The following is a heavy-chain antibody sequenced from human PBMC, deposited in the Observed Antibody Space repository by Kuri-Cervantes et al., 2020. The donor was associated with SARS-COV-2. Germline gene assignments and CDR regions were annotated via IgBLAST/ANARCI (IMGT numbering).Heavy chain of an antibody. CDR2: VYYSGST. V-gene: IGHV4-39*01. CDR1: GGFISNSSYH. Sequence: SETLSLTCTVSGGFISNSSYHWGWIRQPPGKGLEWIGSVYYSGSTYYNPSLRSRVTMSVDTSKNQFSLKLTSVTTADTAVYYCARGTGDLDQWGQGTLVAVSS. D-gene: IGHD7-27*01. J-gene: IGHJ5*02. CDR3: ARGTGDLDQ.